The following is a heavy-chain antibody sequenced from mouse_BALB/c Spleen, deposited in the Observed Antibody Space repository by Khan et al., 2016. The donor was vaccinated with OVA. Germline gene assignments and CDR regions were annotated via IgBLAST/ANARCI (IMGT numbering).Heavy chain of an antibody. D-gene: IGHD2-14*01. CDR1: GYTFTSHT. Sequence: VQLQESGAELARPGASVKMSCKASGYTFTSHTMHWVKQRPGQGLEWIGYINPRSDYTQYNQKFNDKATLTADISSSTAYMQLSSLTSEESAVYYCARRTTEYALDYWGQGTSVTVSS. CDR3: ARRTTEYALDY. J-gene: IGHJ4*01. V-gene: IGHV1-4*01. CDR2: INPRSDYT.